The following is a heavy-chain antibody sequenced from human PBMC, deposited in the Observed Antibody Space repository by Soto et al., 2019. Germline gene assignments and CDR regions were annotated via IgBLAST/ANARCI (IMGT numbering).Heavy chain of an antibody. CDR2: ISYDGSNK. J-gene: IGHJ4*02. V-gene: IGHV3-30-3*01. CDR3: AREVQGGRWLQSAFDY. CDR1: GFTFSSYA. D-gene: IGHD3-16*01. Sequence: QVQLVESGGGVVQPGRSLRLSCAASGFTFSSYAMHWVRQAPGKGLEWVAVISYDGSNKYYADSVKGRFTISRDNSKNTLYLQMNSLRAEDTAVYYCAREVQGGRWLQSAFDYWGQGTLVTVSS.